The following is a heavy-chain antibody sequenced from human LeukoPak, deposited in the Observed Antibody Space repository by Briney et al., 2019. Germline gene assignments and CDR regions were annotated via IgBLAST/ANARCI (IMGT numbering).Heavy chain of an antibody. V-gene: IGHV3-30-3*01. CDR3: ARGPEEVVLSPDY. CDR1: GFTFSSYA. J-gene: IGHJ4*02. Sequence: GGSLRLSCAASGFTFSSYAMYWVRQAPGKGLEWVALISYDGTNKYYADSVKGRFTISRDNSNNTLYLQMNSLRVEDTAVYYCARGPEEVVLSPDYWGQGTLVTVSS. D-gene: IGHD2-15*01. CDR2: ISYDGTNK.